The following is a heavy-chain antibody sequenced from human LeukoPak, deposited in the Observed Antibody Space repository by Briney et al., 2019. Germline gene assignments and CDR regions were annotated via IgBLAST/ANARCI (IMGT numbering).Heavy chain of an antibody. Sequence: SETLSLTCAVSGGSISSNSYYWGWIRQPPGKGLEWIGSIYYSGSTYYNPSLKSRVTISVDTSKNQFSLKLSSVTAADTAVYYCARAGYGDSDFDYWGQGTLVTVSS. CDR3: ARAGYGDSDFDY. D-gene: IGHD4-17*01. CDR2: IYYSGST. V-gene: IGHV4-39*01. CDR1: GGSISSNSYY. J-gene: IGHJ4*02.